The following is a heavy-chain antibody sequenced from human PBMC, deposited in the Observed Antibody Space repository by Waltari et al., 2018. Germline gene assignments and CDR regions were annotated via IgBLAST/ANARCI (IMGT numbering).Heavy chain of an antibody. CDR3: ARVRGQGYCSSTSCYTYWYFDL. Sequence: EVQLVESGGGLVKPGGSLRLSCAASGFTFSSYSMNWVRQAPGKGLGWVTSISSSSSYIDYAYSVKGRFTISRDNAKNSLYLQMNSLRAEDTAVYYCARVRGQGYCSSTSCYTYWYFDLWGRGTLVTVSS. J-gene: IGHJ2*01. D-gene: IGHD2-2*02. CDR1: GFTFSSYS. CDR2: ISSSSSYI. V-gene: IGHV3-21*01.